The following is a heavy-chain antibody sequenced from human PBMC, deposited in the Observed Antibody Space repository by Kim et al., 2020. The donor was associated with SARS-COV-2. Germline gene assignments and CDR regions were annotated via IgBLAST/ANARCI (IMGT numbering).Heavy chain of an antibody. J-gene: IGHJ4*02. CDR2: ILYDGSNN. Sequence: GGSLRLSCAASGFSFKNYAMHWVRQAPGKGLEWVAIILYDGSNNYYADSVKGRFSISRDNSKNTLYLQMNSLRAEDTAVYYCATDGDYYGSGSYFDYWGQGTLVSV. D-gene: IGHD3-10*01. CDR3: ATDGDYYGSGSYFDY. V-gene: IGHV3-30-3*01. CDR1: GFSFKNYA.